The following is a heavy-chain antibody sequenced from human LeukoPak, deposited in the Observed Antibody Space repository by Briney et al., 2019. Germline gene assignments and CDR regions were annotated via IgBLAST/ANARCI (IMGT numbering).Heavy chain of an antibody. J-gene: IGHJ3*02. V-gene: IGHV1-18*01. CDR3: ARDTFDDYGDYWYAFDI. CDR2: TSAYNGNT. CDR1: GYTFTSYG. Sequence: GASVKVSCKASGYTFTSYGISWVRQAPGQGLEWMGWTSAYNGNTNYAQKLQGRVTMTTDTSTSTAYMELRSLRSDDTAVYYCARDTFDDYGDYWYAFDIWGQGTMVTVSS. D-gene: IGHD4-17*01.